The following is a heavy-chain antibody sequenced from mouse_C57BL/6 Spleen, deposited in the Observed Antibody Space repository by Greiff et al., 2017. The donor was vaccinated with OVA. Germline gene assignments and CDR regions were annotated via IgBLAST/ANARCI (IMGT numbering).Heavy chain of an antibody. Sequence: EVKLMESGGGLVKPGGSLKLSCAASGFTFSDYGMHWVRPAPEKGLEWVAYISSGSSTIYYADTLKGRFTISRDNAKNTLFLQMTSLRSEDTAMYYCARQGGTYGGAMDYWGQGTSVTVSS. J-gene: IGHJ4*01. D-gene: IGHD5-1*01. CDR3: ARQGGTYGGAMDY. CDR2: ISSGSSTI. V-gene: IGHV5-17*01. CDR1: GFTFSDYG.